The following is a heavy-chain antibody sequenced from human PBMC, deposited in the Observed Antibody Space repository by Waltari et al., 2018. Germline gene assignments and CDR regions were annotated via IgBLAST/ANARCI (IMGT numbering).Heavy chain of an antibody. Sequence: QVQLVQSGAEVKKPGSSVKVSCKASGGTFSSYAISWVRQAPGQGLEWMGRISPIFGTANDARKFQGRVTITADKSTSTAYMELSSLRSEDTAVYYCARESMVQGYGMDVWGQGTTVTVSS. V-gene: IGHV1-69*08. CDR1: GGTFSSYA. D-gene: IGHD3-10*01. CDR3: ARESMVQGYGMDV. CDR2: ISPIFGTA. J-gene: IGHJ6*02.